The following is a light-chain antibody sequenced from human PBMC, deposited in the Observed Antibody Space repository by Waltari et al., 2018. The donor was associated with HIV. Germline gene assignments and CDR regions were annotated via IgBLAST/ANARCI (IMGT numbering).Light chain of an antibody. CDR1: SSNIGSNY. CDR2: RSN. Sequence: QSVLTQPPSASGTPGQRVTISCSGSSSNIGSNYVYWYQQLPGTAPKLLIYRSNQRPSGVSGRFSGSKSGTSASLAISGLRSEDEADYYCAAWDDSLSGHVVFGGGTKLTVL. CDR3: AAWDDSLSGHVV. J-gene: IGLJ2*01. V-gene: IGLV1-47*01.